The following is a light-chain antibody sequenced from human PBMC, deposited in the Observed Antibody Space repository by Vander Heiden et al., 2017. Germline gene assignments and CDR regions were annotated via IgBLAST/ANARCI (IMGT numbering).Light chain of an antibody. V-gene: IGKV3-11*01. J-gene: IGKJ3*01. CDR2: DAS. CDR1: QSVSSD. Sequence: EIVLTQSPSTLSLSPCERATLSCRASQSVSSDLAWYQQKPGQAPRLLIYDASNSANGIPARLSGSGYGTDFTLTISSREPEDFAVYYCQQRSNWPPGAFGHGTKVDIK. CDR3: QQRSNWPPGA.